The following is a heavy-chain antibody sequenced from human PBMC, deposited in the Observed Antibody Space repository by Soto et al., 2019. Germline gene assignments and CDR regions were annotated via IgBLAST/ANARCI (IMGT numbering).Heavy chain of an antibody. J-gene: IGHJ5*02. CDR2: IYYSGTS. V-gene: IGHV4-39*01. Sequence: QLQLQESGPGLVKPSETLSLTCTVSGGSISDDTYYWGWIRQPPGKGLEWIGSIYYSGTSSYNPSLKGRVTMSVDTSKKQLSLRLSSVTAADTAVYYCARLHCDSPNCVPLDPWGQGTLVFVSS. CDR1: GGSISDDTYY. D-gene: IGHD2-2*01. CDR3: ARLHCDSPNCVPLDP.